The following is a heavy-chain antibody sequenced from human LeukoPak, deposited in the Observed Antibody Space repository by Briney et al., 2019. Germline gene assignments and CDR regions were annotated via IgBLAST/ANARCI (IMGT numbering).Heavy chain of an antibody. CDR3: ARLDGGGYFDY. V-gene: IGHV3-53*01. J-gene: IGHJ4*02. CDR2: IYSGDST. Sequence: PGGSLRLSCAASRFTVSSKYMSWVRQAPGKGLEWVSVIYSGDSTYYADSVKGRFTISRDNSKNTVYLQMKSLRAEDTAVYYCARLDGGGYFDYWGQGTLVTVSS. D-gene: IGHD4-23*01. CDR1: RFTVSSKY.